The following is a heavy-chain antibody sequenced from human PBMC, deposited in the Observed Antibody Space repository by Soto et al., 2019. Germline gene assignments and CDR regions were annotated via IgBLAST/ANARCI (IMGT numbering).Heavy chain of an antibody. D-gene: IGHD3-10*01. V-gene: IGHV1-2*04. CDR2: INPNSGGT. CDR1: GYTFTGYY. Sequence: EASVKVSCKASGYTFTGYYMHWVRQAPGQGLEWMGWINPNSGGTNYAQKFQGWVTMTRDTSISTAYMELSRLRSDDTAVYYCARGGRFRGYYYYYYMDVWGKGTTVTVSS. J-gene: IGHJ6*03. CDR3: ARGGRFRGYYYYYYMDV.